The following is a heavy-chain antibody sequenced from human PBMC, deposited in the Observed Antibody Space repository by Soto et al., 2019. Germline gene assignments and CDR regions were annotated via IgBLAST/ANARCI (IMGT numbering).Heavy chain of an antibody. CDR2: IIPIFGTA. Sequence: QVQLVQSGAEVKKPGSSVKVSCKASGGTFSSYAISWVRQAPGQGLEWMGGIIPIFGTANYAQKFQGRVTITADESTSTAYMELSSLRSEDTAVYYCAGGYLITGHYYYYGMDVWGQGTTVTVSS. V-gene: IGHV1-69*01. CDR3: AGGYLITGHYYYYGMDV. J-gene: IGHJ6*02. CDR1: GGTFSSYA. D-gene: IGHD1-20*01.